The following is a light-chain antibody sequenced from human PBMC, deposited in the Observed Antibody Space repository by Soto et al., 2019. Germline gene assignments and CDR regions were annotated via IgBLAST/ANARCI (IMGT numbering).Light chain of an antibody. J-gene: IGKJ4*02. Sequence: EIVMTQSPATLSVSPGERATLSCRASQSVGRNFAWYQQKPGQAPMLLIYGASTRATGIPARFSGSLSGTEVTLAISSLQTEDFAIYSRPLYNDWLQLPFEGRPEVEIK. V-gene: IGKV3-15*01. CDR1: QSVGRN. CDR2: GAS. CDR3: PLYNDWLQLP.